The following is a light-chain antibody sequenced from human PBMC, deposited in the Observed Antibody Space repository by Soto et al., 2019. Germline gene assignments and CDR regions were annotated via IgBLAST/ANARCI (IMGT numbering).Light chain of an antibody. CDR1: QSVSSY. J-gene: IGKJ2*01. V-gene: IGKV3-11*01. CDR3: QQRSNWPPYT. Sequence: EIVLTQSPATLSLSPGERATLSCRASQSVSSYLAWYQQKPGQAPRLLIYDASNRATGIPARFSGSGSGTDFTLTIISLEPEDFAVYYFQQRSNWPPYTFGQGTKREIK. CDR2: DAS.